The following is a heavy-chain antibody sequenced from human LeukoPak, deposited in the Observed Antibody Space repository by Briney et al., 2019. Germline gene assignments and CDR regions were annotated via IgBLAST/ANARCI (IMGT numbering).Heavy chain of an antibody. CDR1: GFTFSSYS. D-gene: IGHD5-24*01. J-gene: IGHJ6*03. CDR3: ARVATLHSFYMDV. Sequence: GGSLRLSCAASGFTFSSYSMNWVRQAPGKGLEWVSSISSGSSYIYYADSVKGRFTVSRDNSRDTLYVQMNSLRDEDTALYFCARVATLHSFYMDVWGKGTTVTISS. CDR2: ISSGSSYI. V-gene: IGHV3-21*04.